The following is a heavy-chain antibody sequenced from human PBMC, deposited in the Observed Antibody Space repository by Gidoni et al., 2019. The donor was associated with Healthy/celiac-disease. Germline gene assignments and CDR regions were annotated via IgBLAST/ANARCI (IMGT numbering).Heavy chain of an antibody. V-gene: IGHV5-51*01. J-gene: IGHJ5*02. CDR1: GYIFTSYW. Sequence: EVQLVQSGAEVKQPGESLQISCKGSGYIFTSYWIGWVRQMPGKGLEWMGIIYPGDSDTRYSPSFQGQVTISADKSISTAYLQWSSLKASDTAMYYCARLADIVATGFDPWGQGTLVTVSS. CDR2: IYPGDSDT. D-gene: IGHD5-12*01. CDR3: ARLADIVATGFDP.